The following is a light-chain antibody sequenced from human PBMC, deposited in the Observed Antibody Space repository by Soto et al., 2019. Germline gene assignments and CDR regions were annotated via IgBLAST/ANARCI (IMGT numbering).Light chain of an antibody. CDR2: AAS. J-gene: IGKJ1*01. CDR1: QSLMLANGNIY. CDR3: QQSYSTPQAWT. Sequence: MPQSPLSLPVTPGEPASISCRSTQSLMLANGNIYLDWYQQKPGKAPKLLIYAASSLQSGVPSRFSGSGSGTDFTLTISSLQPEDFATYYCQQSYSTPQAWTFGQGTKVDIK. V-gene: IGKV1-39*01.